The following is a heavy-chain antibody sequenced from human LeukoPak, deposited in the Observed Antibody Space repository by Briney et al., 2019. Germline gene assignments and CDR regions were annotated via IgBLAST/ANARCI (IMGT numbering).Heavy chain of an antibody. CDR2: IIPILGIA. V-gene: IGHV1-69*02. CDR3: ARLYYYDSSGYQGGYYMDV. J-gene: IGHJ6*03. CDR1: GGTFSSYT. Sequence: SVKVSCKASGGTFSSYTISWVRQAPGQGLEWMGRIIPILGIANYAQKFQGRVTITADKSTSTAYMELSSLRSEDTAVYYCARLYYYDSSGYQGGYYMDVWGKGTTVTVSS. D-gene: IGHD3-22*01.